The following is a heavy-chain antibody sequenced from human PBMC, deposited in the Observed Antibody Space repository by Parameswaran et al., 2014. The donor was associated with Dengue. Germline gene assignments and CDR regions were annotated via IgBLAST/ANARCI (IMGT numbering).Heavy chain of an antibody. J-gene: IGHJ6*02. Sequence: WVRQAPGQGLEWMGWINTNTGNPTYAQGFTGRFVFSLDTSVSTAYLQISSLKAEDTAVYYCARDRYYDFWSGYPYYGMDVWGQGTTVTVSS. CDR3: ARDRYYDFWSGYPYYGMDV. CDR2: INTNTGNP. V-gene: IGHV7-4-1*02. D-gene: IGHD3-3*01.